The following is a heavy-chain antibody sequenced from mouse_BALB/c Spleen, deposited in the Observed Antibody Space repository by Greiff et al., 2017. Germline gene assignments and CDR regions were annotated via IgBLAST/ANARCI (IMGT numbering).Heavy chain of an antibody. CDR3: ARGGLRLGYYAMDY. CDR2: ISSGSSTI. J-gene: IGHJ4*01. CDR1: GFTFSSFG. D-gene: IGHD2-4*01. Sequence: EVQLVESGGGLVQPGGSRKLSCAASGFTFSSFGMHWVRQAPEKGLEWVAYISSGSSTIYYADTVKGRFTISRDNPKNTLFLQMTSLRSEDTAMYYCARGGLRLGYYAMDYWGQGTSVTVSS. V-gene: IGHV5-17*02.